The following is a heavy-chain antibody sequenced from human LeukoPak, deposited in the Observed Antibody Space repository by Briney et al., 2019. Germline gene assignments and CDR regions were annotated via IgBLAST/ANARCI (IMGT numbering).Heavy chain of an antibody. D-gene: IGHD3-16*01. V-gene: IGHV3-23*01. J-gene: IGHJ4*02. CDR1: GFTFSSYA. CDR2: IGAGGTFT. CDR3: AEGGLRSTPLDY. Sequence: GGSLRLSCTASGFTFSSYAMNWVRQAPGKGLEWVSGIGAGGTFTYYADSVKGRFTIFKDNSRNTLYLQMSKPKAVDTAVYYCAEGGLRSTPLDYWGQGTLVTVSS.